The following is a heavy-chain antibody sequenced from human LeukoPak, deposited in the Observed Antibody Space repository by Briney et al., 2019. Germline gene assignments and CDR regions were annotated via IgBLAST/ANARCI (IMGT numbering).Heavy chain of an antibody. CDR2: IAAYQGKI. D-gene: IGHD6-13*01. Sequence: ASVKVSCKPSGYTFTSYGISRVRQAPGQGLEWVGWIAAYQGKIAYAQKFQGRVTITRDTSASTAYMELSSLRSEGTAVYYCASTGWAAAGTGWGQGTLVTVSS. CDR1: GYTFTSYG. CDR3: ASTGWAAAGTG. J-gene: IGHJ4*02. V-gene: IGHV1-18*01.